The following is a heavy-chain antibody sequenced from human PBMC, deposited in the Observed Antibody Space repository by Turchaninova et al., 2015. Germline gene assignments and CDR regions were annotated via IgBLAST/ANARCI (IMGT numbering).Heavy chain of an antibody. CDR3: ARADSSSWHFDY. Sequence: EVQLVESGGGLVKPGGSLRLSCSASGFTFSSYSRNWVRQAPGKGLEWVSSISSSSSYIYYEDSVKGRFTISRDNAKNSLYLQMNSLRAEDTAVYYCARADSSSWHFDYWGQGTLVTVSS. J-gene: IGHJ4*02. CDR2: ISSSSSYI. D-gene: IGHD6-13*01. V-gene: IGHV3-21*01. CDR1: GFTFSSYS.